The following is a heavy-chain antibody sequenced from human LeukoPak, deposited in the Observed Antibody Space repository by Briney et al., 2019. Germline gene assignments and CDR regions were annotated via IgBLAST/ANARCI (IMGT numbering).Heavy chain of an antibody. CDR2: IVVGSGNT. Sequence: SVKVSCKASGFTFTSSAMQWVRQARGQRLEWIGWIVVGSGNTNYAQKFQERVTITRDMSTSTAYMELSGLRSEDTAVYYCAAEEWELAPWGYWGQGTLVTVSS. D-gene: IGHD1-26*01. CDR3: AAEEWELAPWGY. V-gene: IGHV1-58*02. CDR1: GFTFTSSA. J-gene: IGHJ4*02.